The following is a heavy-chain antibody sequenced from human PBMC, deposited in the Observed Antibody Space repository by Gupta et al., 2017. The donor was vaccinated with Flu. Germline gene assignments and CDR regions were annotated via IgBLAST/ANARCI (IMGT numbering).Heavy chain of an antibody. J-gene: IGHJ4*02. D-gene: IGHD4-17*01. CDR1: GGSISSSNW. CDR2: LYHGGST. CDR3: ARAPSRTTALDY. Sequence: QVQLQESGPGLVKPSGTLSLTCDVSGGSISSSNWWSWVRQPPGKGLEWSGELYHGGSTNYSPSLRSRVTISLDKSKNQFSLKLNSVTAADTAVYFCARAPSRTTALDYWGQGALVTISS. V-gene: IGHV4-4*02.